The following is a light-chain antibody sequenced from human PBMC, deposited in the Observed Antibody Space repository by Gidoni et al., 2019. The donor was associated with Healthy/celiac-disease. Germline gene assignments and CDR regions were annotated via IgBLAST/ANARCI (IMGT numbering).Light chain of an antibody. Sequence: IVMTQSPATLSVSPGESATLSCRASQSVSSNLAWYQQKPGQAPRLLIYGASPRATGNPARFSGSGSGTEFTLTISSRQSEDFAVYYCQQYNNWPPLTFGGGTKVEIQ. CDR3: QQYNNWPPLT. V-gene: IGKV3-15*01. CDR2: GAS. J-gene: IGKJ4*01. CDR1: QSVSSN.